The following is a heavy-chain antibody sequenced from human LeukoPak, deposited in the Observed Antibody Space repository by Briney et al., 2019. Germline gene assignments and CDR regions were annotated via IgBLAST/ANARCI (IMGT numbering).Heavy chain of an antibody. CDR1: TFAFSSCA. J-gene: IGHJ3*01. D-gene: IGHD4-17*01. V-gene: IGHV3-23*01. CDR3: TKDPNGDYVGAFDF. Sequence: PGGSLRLSCAASTFAFSSCAMTWVRQAPGKGLEWVSSITATGGISYADSVKGRFTISRDNSKSTLYLQMNSLRAEDTAVYYCTKDPNGDYVGAFDFWGQGTMVTVSS. CDR2: ITATGGI.